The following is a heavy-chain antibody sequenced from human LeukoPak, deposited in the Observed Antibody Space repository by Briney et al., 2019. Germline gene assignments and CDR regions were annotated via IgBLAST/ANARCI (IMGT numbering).Heavy chain of an antibody. Sequence: PGGSLRLSCAASGFTFSSYSMNWVRQAPGKGLEWVSSISSSSSYIYYADSVKGRFTISRDNAKNSLYLQINSLRAEDTAVYYCARGISGGYEAQYAFVIWGQGTMVTVSS. CDR3: ARGISGGYEAQYAFVI. CDR2: ISSSSSYI. CDR1: GFTFSSYS. J-gene: IGHJ3*02. D-gene: IGHD6-19*01. V-gene: IGHV3-21*01.